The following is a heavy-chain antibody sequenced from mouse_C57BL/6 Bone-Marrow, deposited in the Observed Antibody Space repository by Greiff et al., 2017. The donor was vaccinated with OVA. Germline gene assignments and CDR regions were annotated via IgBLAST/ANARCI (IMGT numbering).Heavy chain of an antibody. J-gene: IGHJ1*03. CDR3: ARDRHYGSSYRYFDV. V-gene: IGHV5-4*01. D-gene: IGHD1-1*01. Sequence: VQLKESGGGLVKPGGSLKLSCAASGFTFSSYAMSWVRQTPEKRLEWVATISDGGSYTYYPDNVKGRFTISRDNAKNNLYLQMSHLKSEDTAMYYCARDRHYGSSYRYFDVWGTGTTVTVSS. CDR1: GFTFSSYA. CDR2: ISDGGSYT.